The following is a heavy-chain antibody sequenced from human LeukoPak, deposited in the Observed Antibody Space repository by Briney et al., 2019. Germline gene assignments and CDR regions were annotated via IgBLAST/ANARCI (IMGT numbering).Heavy chain of an antibody. CDR2: IKQDSSET. CDR3: ATAIALAGDS. D-gene: IGHD6-19*01. Sequence: PGGSLRLSCAASGFSFTSNWMSWFRQAPGKGLEWVAHIKQDSSETYYVDSVKGRFTISRDNAKNAVYLEMYRLRDDDTGVYYCATAIALAGDSWGQGTLVTVSS. CDR1: GFSFTSNW. J-gene: IGHJ5*01. V-gene: IGHV3-7*01.